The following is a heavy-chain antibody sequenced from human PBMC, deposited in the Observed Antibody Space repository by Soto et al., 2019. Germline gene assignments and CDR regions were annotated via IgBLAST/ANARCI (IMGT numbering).Heavy chain of an antibody. CDR2: ISAYNGNT. D-gene: IGHD5-18*01. V-gene: IGHV1-18*04. CDR3: ARAAPGVQLWPPSDY. CDR1: GYTFTSYG. J-gene: IGHJ4*02. Sequence: QVQLVQSGAEVKKPGASVKVSCKASGYTFTSYGISWVRQAPGQGLEWMGWISAYNGNTNYAQKLQGRVTMTTDTSTSTANMELRSLRSDDTAVYYCARAAPGVQLWPPSDYWGQGTLVTVSS.